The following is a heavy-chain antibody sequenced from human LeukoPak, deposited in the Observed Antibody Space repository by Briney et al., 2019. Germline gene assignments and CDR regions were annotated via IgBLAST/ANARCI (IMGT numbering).Heavy chain of an antibody. CDR3: ARHSIAGQHNWLDP. J-gene: IGHJ5*02. CDR2: VSYSGNT. CDR1: GGSISSYS. V-gene: IGHV4-59*01. Sequence: SETLSLTCTVSGGSISSYSWSWIRQPPGRGLEWIAYVSYSGNTDYKPSLKGRVAISADTSKNQFSLKLTSVTAADTAMYFCARHSIAGQHNWLDPWGQGTLVTVSS. D-gene: IGHD1-14*01.